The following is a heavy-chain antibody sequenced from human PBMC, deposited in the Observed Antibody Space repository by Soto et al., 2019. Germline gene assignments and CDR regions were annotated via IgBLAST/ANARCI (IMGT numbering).Heavy chain of an antibody. D-gene: IGHD1-1*01. CDR3: GKDGGGGDWNYFDS. J-gene: IGHJ4*02. CDR2: IWYDERNE. Sequence: QVQLVESGGGVVQPGRSLRLSCAASGFSFTSFGMHWVRQAPGKGLEWVAVIWYDERNEYYADSVKGRFTISRDNSKNPLPLQINSPGAHGTALYYCGKDGGGGDWNYFDSWGQGTLVIVSS. CDR1: GFSFTSFG. V-gene: IGHV3-33*06.